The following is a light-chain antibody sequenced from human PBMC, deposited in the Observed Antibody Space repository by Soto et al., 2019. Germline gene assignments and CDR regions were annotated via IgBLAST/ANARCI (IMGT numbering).Light chain of an antibody. CDR2: DVS. Sequence: QSALTQPASVSGSPGQSSTISCTGTSSDVGGYNYVSWYQQHPGKAPKLMIYDVSNRPSGVSNRFSGSKSGNTASLTSSGLQAEDEVDYYCSSYTSSSTLVVFGGGTKVTVL. CDR3: SSYTSSSTLVV. CDR1: SSDVGGYNY. J-gene: IGLJ2*01. V-gene: IGLV2-14*01.